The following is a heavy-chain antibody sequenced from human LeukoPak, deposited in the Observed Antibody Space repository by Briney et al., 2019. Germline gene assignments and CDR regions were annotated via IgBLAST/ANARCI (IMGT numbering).Heavy chain of an antibody. CDR2: INHSGGT. CDR1: GGSFSGYY. Sequence: SSETLSLTCAVYGGSFSGYYWSWIRQPPGKGLEWIGEINHSGGTNYNPSLKSRVTISVDTSKNQFSPKLSSVTAADTAVYYCARALTGTTWLRSYYFDYWGQGTLVTVSS. D-gene: IGHD1-7*01. CDR3: ARALTGTTWLRSYYFDY. J-gene: IGHJ4*02. V-gene: IGHV4-34*01.